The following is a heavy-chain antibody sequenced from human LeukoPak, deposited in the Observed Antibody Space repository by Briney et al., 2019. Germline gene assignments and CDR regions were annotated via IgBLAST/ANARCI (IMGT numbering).Heavy chain of an antibody. V-gene: IGHV3-23*01. CDR3: AKDPIFSGSYGVFDS. CDR2: IIDSGYSL. CDR1: GFTFSSCA. Sequence: GGSLRLSCAASGFTFSSCAMSWVRQAPGKGLEWVSTIIDSGYSLYYADSVEGRFTISRDNSKNTLYLQMNSLRAGDTAVYYCAKDPIFSGSYGVFDSWGQGTLVTVSS. D-gene: IGHD1-26*01. J-gene: IGHJ4*02.